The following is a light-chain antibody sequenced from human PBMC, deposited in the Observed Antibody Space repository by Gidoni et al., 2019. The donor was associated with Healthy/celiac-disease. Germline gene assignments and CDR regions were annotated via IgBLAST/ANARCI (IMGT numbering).Light chain of an antibody. Sequence: DIQLTQSPSFLSASVGERVTITCRASQGISSYLDWYQQKPGKAPKLLIYAASTLQIGVPSRFSGSGSGTEFTLTISSLQPEDFATYYCQQHNSYSYTFGQGTKLEIK. V-gene: IGKV1-9*01. J-gene: IGKJ2*01. CDR2: AAS. CDR1: QGISSY. CDR3: QQHNSYSYT.